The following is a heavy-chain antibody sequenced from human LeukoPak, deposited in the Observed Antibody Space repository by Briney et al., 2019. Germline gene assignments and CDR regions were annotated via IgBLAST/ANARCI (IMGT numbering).Heavy chain of an antibody. CDR2: TSRSSSYI. Sequence: PGGSLRLSCAASGFTFSSYSMNWVRQAPGKGLEWVSSTSRSSSYIYYADSVKGRFTISRDNAKNSLYLQMNSLRAEDTAIYYCASTFPYCGGGSCALGGQGTLVTVSS. V-gene: IGHV3-21*01. CDR1: GFTFSSYS. J-gene: IGHJ4*02. CDR3: ASTFPYCGGGSCAL. D-gene: IGHD2-15*01.